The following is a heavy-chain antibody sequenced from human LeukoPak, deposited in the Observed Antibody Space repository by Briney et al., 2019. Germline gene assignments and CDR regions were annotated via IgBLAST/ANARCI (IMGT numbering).Heavy chain of an antibody. J-gene: IGHJ4*02. D-gene: IGHD5-18*01. CDR1: GFTFSNYS. V-gene: IGHV3-48*01. CDR3: AKAHGYSYGQADFDY. Sequence: QSGGSLRLSCATSGFTFSNYSMNWVRQAPGKGLEWLSYISSTSTTINHADSVKGRFTISRDNAKNSLYLQMNSLRAEDTALYYCAKAHGYSYGQADFDYWGQGTLVTVSS. CDR2: ISSTSTTI.